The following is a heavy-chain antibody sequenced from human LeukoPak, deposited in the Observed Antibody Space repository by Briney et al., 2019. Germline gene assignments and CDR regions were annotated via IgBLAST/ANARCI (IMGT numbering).Heavy chain of an antibody. D-gene: IGHD1-1*01. CDR1: GFTFSSYS. J-gene: IGHJ6*03. CDR3: ARDHGYSARYYYYYMDV. CDR2: ISSSSSYI. V-gene: IGHV3-21*01. Sequence: GGSLRLSCAASGFTFSSYSMNWVRQAPGKGLEWVSSISSSSSYIYYADSVKGRFTISRDNAKNSLYLQMNSLRAEDTAVYYCARDHGYSARYYYYYMDVWRKGTTVTVS.